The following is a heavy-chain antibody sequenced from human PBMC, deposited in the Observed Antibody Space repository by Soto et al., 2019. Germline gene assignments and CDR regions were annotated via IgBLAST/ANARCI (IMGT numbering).Heavy chain of an antibody. D-gene: IGHD5-18*01. V-gene: IGHV3-15*01. CDR1: GFTFSNAW. CDR2: IKSKTDGGTT. J-gene: IGHJ4*02. CDR3: TTARDTAMVKVDY. Sequence: EVQLVEYGGGLVKPGGSLRLSCAASGFTFSNAWMSWVRQAPGKGLEWVGRIKSKTDGGTTDYAAPVKGRFTISRDDSKNTLYLQMNSLKTEDTAVYYCTTARDTAMVKVDYWGQGTLVTVSS.